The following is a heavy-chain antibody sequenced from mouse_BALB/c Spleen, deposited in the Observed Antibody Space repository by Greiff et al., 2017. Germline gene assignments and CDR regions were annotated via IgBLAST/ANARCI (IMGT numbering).Heavy chain of an antibody. CDR1: GFTFSSFG. V-gene: IGHV5-17*02. CDR2: ISSGSSTI. J-gene: IGHJ4*01. CDR3: ATTMITTGGYAMDY. Sequence: EVQRVESGGGLVKPGGSLKLSCAASGFTFSSFGMHWVRQAPEKGLEWVAYISSGSSTIYYADTVKGRFTISRDNPKNTLFLQMTSLRSEDTAMYYCATTMITTGGYAMDYWGQGTSVTVSS. D-gene: IGHD2-4*01.